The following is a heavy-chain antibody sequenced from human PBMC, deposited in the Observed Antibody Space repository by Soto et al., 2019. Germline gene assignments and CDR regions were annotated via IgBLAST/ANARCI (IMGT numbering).Heavy chain of an antibody. CDR2: IYWDDDK. V-gene: IGHV2-5*02. Sequence: QITLKESGPTLVKPTQTLTLTCTFSGLSLSISGVGVGWIRQPPGKALEWLALIYWDDDKRYSPSLKTRLTITKDISKNQVVLTMTNMDPVDTATYYCAHSRHYYYYMDVWGKGTTVTVSS. CDR1: GLSLSISGVG. CDR3: AHSRHYYYYMDV. J-gene: IGHJ6*03.